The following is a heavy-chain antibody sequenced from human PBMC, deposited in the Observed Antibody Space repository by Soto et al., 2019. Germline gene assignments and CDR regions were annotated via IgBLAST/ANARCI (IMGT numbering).Heavy chain of an antibody. J-gene: IGHJ5*02. D-gene: IGHD2-2*01. CDR2: ISAYNGNT. CDR3: ARDGTVVVPAAPHYNWFDP. Sequence: ASVKVSCKASGYTFTSYGISWVRQAPGQGLEWMGWISAYNGNTNYAQKLQGRVTMTTDTSTSTAYMELRSLRSDDTAVYYCARDGTVVVPAAPHYNWFDPWGQGTLVTVSS. V-gene: IGHV1-18*01. CDR1: GYTFTSYG.